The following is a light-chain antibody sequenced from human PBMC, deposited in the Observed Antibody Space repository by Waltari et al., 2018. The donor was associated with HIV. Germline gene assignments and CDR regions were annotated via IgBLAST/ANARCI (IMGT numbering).Light chain of an antibody. CDR1: QTISTY. V-gene: IGKV1-39*01. CDR2: GAS. J-gene: IGKJ1*01. Sequence: DIQLTQSPSSLSASVGDRVTISCRASQTISTYLNWYQQKPGKAPKLLISGASSLQSGVPSRFSASGFGTDFTLTINSLQPEDFASYFCLQTYSSPWTFGQGTKV. CDR3: LQTYSSPWT.